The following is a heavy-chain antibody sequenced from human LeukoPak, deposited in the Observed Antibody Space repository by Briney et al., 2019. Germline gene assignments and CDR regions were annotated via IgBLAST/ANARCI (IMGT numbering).Heavy chain of an antibody. D-gene: IGHD3-10*01. CDR1: GGSFSGYY. V-gene: IGHV4-34*01. Sequence: SETLSLTCAVYGGSFSGYYWSWIRQPPGKGLEWIGEINHSGSTNYNPSPKSRVTISVDTSKNQFSLKLSSVTAADTAVYYCARRGGDYGFDYWGQGTLVTVSS. CDR3: ARRGGDYGFDY. CDR2: INHSGST. J-gene: IGHJ4*02.